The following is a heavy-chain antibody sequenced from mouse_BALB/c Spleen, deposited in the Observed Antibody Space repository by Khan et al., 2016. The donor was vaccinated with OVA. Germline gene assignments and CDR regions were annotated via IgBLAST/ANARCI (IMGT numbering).Heavy chain of an antibody. Sequence: EVKLEESGPGLVKPSQSLSLTCTVTGYSITSDYAWNWIRQFPGNKLEWMGYISYSGSTSYNPSLKSRISITRDTSKNQFFRQLNSVTTEDTATYYCARSQLEYYFDYWGQGTTLTVSS. J-gene: IGHJ2*01. V-gene: IGHV3-2*02. CDR3: ARSQLEYYFDY. CDR1: GYSITSDYA. CDR2: ISYSGST. D-gene: IGHD4-1*02.